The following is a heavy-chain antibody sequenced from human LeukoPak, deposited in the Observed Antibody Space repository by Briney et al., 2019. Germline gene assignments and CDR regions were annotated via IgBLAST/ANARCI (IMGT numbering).Heavy chain of an antibody. D-gene: IGHD5-12*01. CDR3: AGGRLVATSKAVAIDY. Sequence: GGSLRLSCAASGNYWIHWVRQAPGKGLVWVSHINSDGSWTSYADSVKGRFTISRDNAKNTLYLQMNNLRADDTAVYYCAGGRLVATSKAVAIDYWGQGTLVTVSS. CDR2: INSDGSWT. V-gene: IGHV3-74*01. J-gene: IGHJ4*02. CDR1: GNYW.